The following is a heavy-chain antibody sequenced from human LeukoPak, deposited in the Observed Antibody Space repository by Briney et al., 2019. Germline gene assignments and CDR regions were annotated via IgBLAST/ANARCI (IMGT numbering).Heavy chain of an antibody. CDR3: AKDLVVATILGSGY. V-gene: IGHV3-30*18. D-gene: IGHD5-12*01. Sequence: GGSLRLSCAASGFTFSSYGMHWVRQAPGKGLEWVAVISYDGSNKYYADSVKGRFTISRDNSKNTLYLQMNSLRAEDTAVYYCAKDLVVATILGSGYWGQGTLVTVFS. CDR1: GFTFSSYG. J-gene: IGHJ4*02. CDR2: ISYDGSNK.